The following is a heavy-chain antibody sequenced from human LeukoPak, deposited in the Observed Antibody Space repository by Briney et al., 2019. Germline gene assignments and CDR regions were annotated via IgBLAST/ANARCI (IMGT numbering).Heavy chain of an antibody. V-gene: IGHV4-59*01. CDR2: INYSGST. CDR3: AREGRQDYVYLDD. D-gene: IGHD4-17*01. J-gene: IGHJ4*02. Sequence: SETLSLTCTVSGGSISSYYWSWIRQPPGKGLEWIGYINYSGSTNYNPSLKSRVTMSVDTSKNQFSLKLSSVTAADTAMYYCAREGRQDYVYLDDWGQGSLVTVSS. CDR1: GGSISSYY.